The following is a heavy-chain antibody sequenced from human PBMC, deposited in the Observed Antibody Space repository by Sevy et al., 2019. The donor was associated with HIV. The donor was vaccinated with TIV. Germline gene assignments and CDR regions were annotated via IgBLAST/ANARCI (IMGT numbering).Heavy chain of an antibody. D-gene: IGHD3-16*01. CDR2: ISWDGGST. CDR3: VKAISGMIQFGGLIGVDV. J-gene: IGHJ6*02. V-gene: IGHV3-43D*04. Sequence: GGSLRLSCAASGFTFDDYVMHWVRQAPGKGLEWVSLISWDGGSTYYADSVKGGFTISRDNSKNSLYLQMNSLRAEDTALYYCVKAISGMIQFGGLIGVDVWGQGTTVTVSS. CDR1: GFTFDDYV.